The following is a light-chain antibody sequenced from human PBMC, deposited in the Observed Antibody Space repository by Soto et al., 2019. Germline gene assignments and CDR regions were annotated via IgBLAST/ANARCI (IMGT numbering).Light chain of an antibody. CDR2: DVS. V-gene: IGLV2-14*01. J-gene: IGLJ1*01. CDR3: YSYTSSSTSPYV. Sequence: QSALTQPASVSGSPGQSITISCTGISSDVGGYNYVSWYQQHPDKAPKLMIYDVSNRRSGVSNRFSGSKSGNTASLTISGLQAEDEADYYCYSYTSSSTSPYVFGTGTKLTVL. CDR1: SSDVGGYNY.